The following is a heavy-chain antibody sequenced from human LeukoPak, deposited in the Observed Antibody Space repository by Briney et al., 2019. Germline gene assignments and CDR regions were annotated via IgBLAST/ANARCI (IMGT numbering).Heavy chain of an antibody. CDR1: GFTFSTCA. Sequence: PGGSLRLSCAASGFTFSTCAMHWVRQAQGKGLEYVAAISGNGDDTYYANSVKGRFTISRDNSKNTLYLHMGSLRPEDMAVYYCVREVYDGNWFDPWGQGTLVTVSS. CDR3: VREVYDGNWFDP. CDR2: ISGNGDDT. V-gene: IGHV3-64*01. J-gene: IGHJ5*02. D-gene: IGHD3-3*01.